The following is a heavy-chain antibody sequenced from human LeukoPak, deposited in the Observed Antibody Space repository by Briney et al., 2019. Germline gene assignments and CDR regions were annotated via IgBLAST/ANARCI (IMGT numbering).Heavy chain of an antibody. D-gene: IGHD5-12*01. CDR3: AEDHGGYDPLYFDY. V-gene: IGHV3-23*01. J-gene: IGHJ4*02. CDR1: GFTFSSYT. CDR2: VSDSGTST. Sequence: GGSLRPSCAASGFTFSSYTMSWVRQAPGKGLEWVSGVSDSGTSTYYADSVKGRFTISRDNSKNTLYLQMNSLRAEDTAVYYCAEDHGGYDPLYFDYWGQGTLVTVSS.